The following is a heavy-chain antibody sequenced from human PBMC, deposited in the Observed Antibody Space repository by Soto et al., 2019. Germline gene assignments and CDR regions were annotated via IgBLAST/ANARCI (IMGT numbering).Heavy chain of an antibody. CDR2: LYTGGTA. D-gene: IGHD1-1*01. CDR1: GFTVSSNH. V-gene: IGHV3-53*02. J-gene: IGHJ4*02. CDR3: ARAGGNWNDGGGFDY. Sequence: EVQLVETGGGLIQPGGSLRLSCAASGFTVSSNHMSWVRQAPGKGLEWVSVLYTGGTAYHADSVKGRFTISRDNSRNTLYLQMDSLTAEDTAVYYCARAGGNWNDGGGFDYWGQGTLVTVSS.